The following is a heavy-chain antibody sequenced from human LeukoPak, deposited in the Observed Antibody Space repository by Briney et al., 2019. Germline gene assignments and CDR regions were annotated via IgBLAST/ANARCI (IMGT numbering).Heavy chain of an antibody. J-gene: IGHJ4*02. CDR1: GYTFTSYA. V-gene: IGHV1-3*01. Sequence: VASVKVSCKASGYTFTSYAMHWVRQAPGQRLEWMGWINAGNGNTKYSQKFQGRVTITTDTSTSTAYMELRSLRSDDTAVYYCARDQGGNSALFGYWGQGTLVTVSS. D-gene: IGHD4-23*01. CDR3: ARDQGGNSALFGY. CDR2: INAGNGNT.